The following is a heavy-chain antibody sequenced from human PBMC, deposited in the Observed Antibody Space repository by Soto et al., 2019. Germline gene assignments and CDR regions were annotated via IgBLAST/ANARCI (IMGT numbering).Heavy chain of an antibody. J-gene: IGHJ4*02. CDR3: AKPNSDFWSGGY. V-gene: IGHV3-23*01. CDR2: ISGSGGST. D-gene: IGHD3-3*01. CDR1: GFTFSSYA. Sequence: EVQLLESGGGLVQPGGSLRLSCVASGFTFSSYAMSWVRQAPGKGLEWVSAISGSGGSTYYADSVKGRFTITRDNSHNPLYLQMNSLRAEDRAVYYCAKPNSDFWSGGYWGQGTLVTVSS.